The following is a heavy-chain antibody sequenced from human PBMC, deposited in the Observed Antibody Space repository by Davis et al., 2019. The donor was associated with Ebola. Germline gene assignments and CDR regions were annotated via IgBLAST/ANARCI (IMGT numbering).Heavy chain of an antibody. CDR3: ARGSVAGTWHYGMAV. V-gene: IGHV1-2*02. CDR1: GYTFTGYH. J-gene: IGHJ6*02. Sequence: AASVTLSCKASGYTFTGYHSHWVRQAPGQGLQWMGWINPKSGVTEYAQKFQGRVTMTRDTSINTAYMELSGLTSDDTAVYYCARGSVAGTWHYGMAVWGQGTTVTVSS. CDR2: INPKSGVT. D-gene: IGHD6-19*01.